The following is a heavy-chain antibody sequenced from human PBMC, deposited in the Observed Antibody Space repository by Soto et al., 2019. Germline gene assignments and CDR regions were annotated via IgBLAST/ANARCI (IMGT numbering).Heavy chain of an antibody. J-gene: IGHJ4*02. V-gene: IGHV3-74*01. CDR1: GFTFNTHW. CDR2: IYFDGITT. Sequence: EVQLVESGGGVVQPGGSLRLSCTASGFTFNTHWMHWVRQAPGKGLMWVSRIYFDGITTNYADSVKGRLTVSRDNAKNTVYLHVNTLRDEDTAVYYCARAGAMGVDYWGQGTLVTVSS. CDR3: ARAGAMGVDY. D-gene: IGHD1-26*01.